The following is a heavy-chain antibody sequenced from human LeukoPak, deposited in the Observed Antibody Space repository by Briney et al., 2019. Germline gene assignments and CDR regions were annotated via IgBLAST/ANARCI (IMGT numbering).Heavy chain of an antibody. J-gene: IGHJ4*02. V-gene: IGHV4-30-4*02. CDR2: IYYNAKT. Sequence: SETLSLTCNVSGGAMTSSDYYWYWIRQPPGKGLEWIGYIYYNAKTYYNPSLQSRVSISMDTSKNQFSLKLTSVTAADTAMYYCARVGSWYYFDYWGQGILVTVSS. CDR3: ARVGSWYYFDY. CDR1: GGAMTSSDYY. D-gene: IGHD6-19*01.